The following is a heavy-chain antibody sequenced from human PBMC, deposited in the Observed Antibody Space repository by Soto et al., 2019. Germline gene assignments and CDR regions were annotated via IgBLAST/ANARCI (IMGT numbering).Heavy chain of an antibody. Sequence: SVKVSCKASGGTFSSYAISWVRQAPGQGLEWMGGIIPIFGTANYAQKFQGRVTITADKSTSTAYMELRSLRSEDTAVYYCARSAPRAYCGADCSPSFRAFDIWGQVTIVTASS. D-gene: IGHD2-21*02. CDR1: GGTFSSYA. J-gene: IGHJ3*02. CDR3: ARSAPRAYCGADCSPSFRAFDI. V-gene: IGHV1-69*06. CDR2: IIPIFGTA.